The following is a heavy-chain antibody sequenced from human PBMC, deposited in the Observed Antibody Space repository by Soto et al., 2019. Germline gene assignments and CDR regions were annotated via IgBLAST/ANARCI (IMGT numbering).Heavy chain of an antibody. J-gene: IGHJ3*02. CDR3: AREGYSSSWYARGAFAI. CDR2: IYYSGST. CDR1: GGSISSYY. V-gene: IGHV4-59*01. Sequence: QVQLQESGPGLVKPSETLSLTCTVSGGSISSYYWSWIRQPPGKGLEWSGYIYYSGSTNYNPSLNSRASLSVAXAXNXXSLKLSSVTAADTAVYYCAREGYSSSWYARGAFAIWGQGTMVTVSS. D-gene: IGHD6-13*01.